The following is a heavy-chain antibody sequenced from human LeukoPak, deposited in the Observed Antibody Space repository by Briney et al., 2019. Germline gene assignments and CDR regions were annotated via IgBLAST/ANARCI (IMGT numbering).Heavy chain of an antibody. J-gene: IGHJ4*02. CDR3: ASVFPYYYDSSGRRPFDY. CDR1: GGSFSGYY. V-gene: IGHV4-34*01. Sequence: SSETLSLTCADYGGSFSGYYWSWIRRPPGKGLEWIGEINHSGSTNYNPSLKSRVTISVDTSKNQFSLKLSSVTAADTAVYYCASVFPYYYDSSGRRPFDYWGQGTLVTVSS. CDR2: INHSGST. D-gene: IGHD3-22*01.